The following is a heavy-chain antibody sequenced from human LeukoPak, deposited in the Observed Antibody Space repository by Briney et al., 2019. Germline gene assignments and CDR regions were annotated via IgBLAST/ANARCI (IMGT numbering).Heavy chain of an antibody. CDR1: GDSVSSHTAA. CDR3: ARDRGGFDS. CDR2: TYYRSTWST. D-gene: IGHD3-10*01. J-gene: IGHJ5*01. Sequence: SQTPSLTCNISGDSVSSHTAAWNWIRQSPSRGLEWLGRTYYRSTWSTDYAVSVQSRITINPDTSRNHFSLQLSSVTPEDTAVYYCARDRGGFDSWGQGTLVTVSS. V-gene: IGHV6-1*01.